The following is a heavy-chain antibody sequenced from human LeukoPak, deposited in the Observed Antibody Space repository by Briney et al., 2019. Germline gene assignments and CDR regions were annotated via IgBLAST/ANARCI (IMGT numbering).Heavy chain of an antibody. J-gene: IGHJ4*02. Sequence: GGSLRLSCAASGFTVSSNYMSWVRQAPGKGLEWVSVIYSGGSTYYADSVKGRFTISRDNSKNTLYLQMNSLRAEDTAVYYCARGKYYDFWSGYYTRDTTGGFDYWGQGTLVTVSS. V-gene: IGHV3-53*01. D-gene: IGHD3-3*01. CDR1: GFTVSSNY. CDR3: ARGKYYDFWSGYYTRDTTGGFDY. CDR2: IYSGGST.